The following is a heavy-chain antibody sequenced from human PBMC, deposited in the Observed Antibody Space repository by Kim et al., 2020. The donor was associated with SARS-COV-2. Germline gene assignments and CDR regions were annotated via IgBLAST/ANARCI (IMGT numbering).Heavy chain of an antibody. J-gene: IGHJ4*02. D-gene: IGHD3-3*01. Sequence: YAQKFQGRVTMTRDTSTSTVYMGLSSLRSEDTAVYYCARETIFGVDPFDYWGQRTLVTVSS. CDR3: ARETIFGVDPFDY. V-gene: IGHV1-46*01.